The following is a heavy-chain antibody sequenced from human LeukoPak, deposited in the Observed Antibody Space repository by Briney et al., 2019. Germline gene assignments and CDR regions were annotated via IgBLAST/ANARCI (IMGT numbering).Heavy chain of an antibody. CDR1: GGSISSGDYY. J-gene: IGHJ4*02. Sequence: PSETLSLTCTVSGGSISSGDYYWSWIRQPPGKGLEWIGYIYYSGSTYYNPSLKSRVTISVDTSNNQFSLKLSSVTAADTAVYYCARDSSSWGHYFDYWGQGTLVTVSS. D-gene: IGHD6-13*01. V-gene: IGHV4-30-4*08. CDR3: ARDSSSWGHYFDY. CDR2: IYYSGST.